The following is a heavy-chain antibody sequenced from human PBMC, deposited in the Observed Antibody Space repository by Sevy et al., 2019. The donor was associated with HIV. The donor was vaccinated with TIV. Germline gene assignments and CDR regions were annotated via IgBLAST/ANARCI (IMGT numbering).Heavy chain of an antibody. CDR2: ISYDGSNT. Sequence: GGSLRLSCAASGFSFRNYGMHWVRQAPGKGLEWVAVISYDGSNTHYGDSVKGRFTISRDNSKNTLFLQMSSLRAEDTAVYHCAKQDNWNDFPFDYWGQGILVTVSS. D-gene: IGHD1-1*01. CDR3: AKQDNWNDFPFDY. CDR1: GFSFRNYG. J-gene: IGHJ4*02. V-gene: IGHV3-30*18.